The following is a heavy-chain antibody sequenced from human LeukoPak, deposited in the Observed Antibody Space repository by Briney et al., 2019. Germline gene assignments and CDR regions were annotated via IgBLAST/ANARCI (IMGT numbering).Heavy chain of an antibody. CDR2: IRSKAYGGAT. CDR3: TSLRGSYSY. CDR1: GFTFGDYA. Sequence: PGRSLRLSCTASGFTFGDYAMSWVRQAPGKGLEWVGFIRSKAYGGATEYAASVKGRFTISRDDSKSIAYLQMNSLKTEDTALYYCTSLRGSYSYWGQGTLVTVSS. V-gene: IGHV3-49*04. D-gene: IGHD1-26*01. J-gene: IGHJ4*02.